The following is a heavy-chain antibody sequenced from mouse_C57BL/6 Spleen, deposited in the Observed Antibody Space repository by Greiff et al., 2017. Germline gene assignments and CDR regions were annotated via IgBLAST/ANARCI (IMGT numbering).Heavy chain of an antibody. Sequence: VQLQQSGPELVKPGASVKISCKASGYAFSSSWMNWVKQRPGKGLEWIGRIYPGDGDTNYNGKFKGQATLTADKSSSTAYMQLSSLTSEDSAVYFCARGRGTFDYWGQGTTLTVSS. CDR1: GYAFSSSW. J-gene: IGHJ2*01. V-gene: IGHV1-82*01. CDR2: IYPGDGDT. D-gene: IGHD3-3*01. CDR3: ARGRGTFDY.